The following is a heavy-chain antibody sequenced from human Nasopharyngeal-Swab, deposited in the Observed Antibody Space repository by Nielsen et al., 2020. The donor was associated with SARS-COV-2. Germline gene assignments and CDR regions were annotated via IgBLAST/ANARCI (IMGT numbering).Heavy chain of an antibody. V-gene: IGHV4-31*03. D-gene: IGHD1-26*01. CDR1: GASITSGGYY. CDR3: ARGWAGDYFDY. CDR2: IYYSGNT. Sequence: LRLSCTVSGASITSGGYYWSWIRHLPGRGLEWIGYIYYSGNTFYNPSLKSRVTMSVDTSENQFSLNLNSVTAADTAVYYCARGWAGDYFDYWGQGALVTVSS. J-gene: IGHJ4*02.